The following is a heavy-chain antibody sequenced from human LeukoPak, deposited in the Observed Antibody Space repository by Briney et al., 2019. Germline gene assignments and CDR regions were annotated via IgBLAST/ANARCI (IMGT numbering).Heavy chain of an antibody. CDR1: GFTFSSYD. J-gene: IGHJ3*02. CDR3: ANTVVPAAISAFDI. Sequence: GGTLRLSCAVSGFTFSSYDMSWVRQAPGKGLEWVSDISGSGGSKYYADSVRGRITISRDNKKNTLHKQRNSLRAEYTAVYYCANTVVPAAISAFDIWGQGTMVTVSS. V-gene: IGHV3-23*01. D-gene: IGHD2-2*01. CDR2: ISGSGGSK.